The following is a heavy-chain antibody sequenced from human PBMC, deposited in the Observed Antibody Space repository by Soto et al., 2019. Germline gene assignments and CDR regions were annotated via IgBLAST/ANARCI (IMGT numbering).Heavy chain of an antibody. D-gene: IGHD1-26*01. V-gene: IGHV4-4*07. CDR2: VYSTGGV. Sequence: QLQLHESGPGLVKPSETLSLTCNVSGDSIGRFYWSLIRQSAGKGLEWIGRVYSTGGVTYNPALKGRVTISLDRSNNHVSLEMNSVTAADTAVYFCARDLSGTGLDIWGRGTRVSVSS. CDR1: GDSIGRFY. CDR3: ARDLSGTGLDI. J-gene: IGHJ6*02.